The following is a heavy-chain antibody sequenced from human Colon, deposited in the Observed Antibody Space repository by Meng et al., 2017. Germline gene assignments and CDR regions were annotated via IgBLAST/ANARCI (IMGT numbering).Heavy chain of an antibody. CDR3: ARLDTTVTKTFDY. Sequence: QLQLQESGPGLVKPSEPLSLICTVSGGSTRSRSYYWGWTRQPPGKGLVWIVTINDSGSTYYNPSIKSRVTKSVDTSKNQFSLKLSSVTAADTAVYYCARLDTTVTKTFDYWGQGTLVTVSS. CDR1: GGSTRSRSYY. D-gene: IGHD4-17*01. CDR2: INDSGST. V-gene: IGHV4-39*01. J-gene: IGHJ4*02.